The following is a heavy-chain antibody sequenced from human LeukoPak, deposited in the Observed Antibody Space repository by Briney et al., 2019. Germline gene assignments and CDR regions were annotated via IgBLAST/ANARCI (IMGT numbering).Heavy chain of an antibody. CDR3: ARGVLARGSSGWYFDY. J-gene: IGHJ4*02. Sequence: GGSLRLSCAASRFTFSSYAMHWVRQAPGKGLEYVSAISSNGGSTYYANSVKGRFTISRDNSKNTLYLQMGSLRAGDMAVYYCARGVLARGSSGWYFDYWGQGTLVTVSS. CDR1: RFTFSSYA. V-gene: IGHV3-64*01. CDR2: ISSNGGST. D-gene: IGHD6-19*01.